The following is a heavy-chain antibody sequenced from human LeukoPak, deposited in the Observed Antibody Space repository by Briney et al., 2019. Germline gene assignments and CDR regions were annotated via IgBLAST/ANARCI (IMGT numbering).Heavy chain of an antibody. CDR3: ARDQILSTSDL. Sequence: SVKVSCKASGGTFSSYAISWVRQAPGQGLEWMGRIIPIFGTASYAQKFQGRVTITTDESTNTAYMELSSLRSEDTAVYYCARDQILSTSDLWGQGTLVTVSS. CDR2: IIPIFGTA. J-gene: IGHJ5*02. CDR1: GGTFSSYA. D-gene: IGHD2/OR15-2a*01. V-gene: IGHV1-69*05.